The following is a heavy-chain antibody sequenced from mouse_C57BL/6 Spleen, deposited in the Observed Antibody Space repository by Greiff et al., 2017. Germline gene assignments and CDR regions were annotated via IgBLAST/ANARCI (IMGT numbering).Heavy chain of an antibody. CDR3: ARSITTVYYFDY. Sequence: EVQLQQSGPELVKPGASVKISCKASGYTFTDYYMNWVKQSHGKSLEWIGDINPNNGGTSYNQKFKGKATLTVDKSSSTAYMELRSLTSEDSAVYYCARSITTVYYFDYWGQGTTLTVSS. J-gene: IGHJ2*01. CDR1: GYTFTDYY. CDR2: INPNNGGT. D-gene: IGHD1-1*01. V-gene: IGHV1-26*01.